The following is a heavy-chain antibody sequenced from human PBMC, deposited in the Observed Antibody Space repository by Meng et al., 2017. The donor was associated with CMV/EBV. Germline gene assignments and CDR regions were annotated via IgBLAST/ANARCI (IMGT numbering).Heavy chain of an antibody. CDR3: ARDPHSSSWYDWFDP. D-gene: IGHD6-13*01. Sequence: SVKVSCKASGGTFSSYAISWVRQAPGQGLEWMGGIIPILGIANYAQKFQGRVTITADKSASTAYMELSSLRSEDTAVYYCARDPHSSSWYDWFDPWGQGTLVTVSS. J-gene: IGHJ5*02. V-gene: IGHV1-69*10. CDR2: IIPILGIA. CDR1: GGTFSSYA.